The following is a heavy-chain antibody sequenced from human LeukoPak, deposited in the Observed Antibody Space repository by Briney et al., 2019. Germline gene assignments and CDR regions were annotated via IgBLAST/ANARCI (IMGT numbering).Heavy chain of an antibody. CDR2: IYPGDSDT. D-gene: IGHD6-13*01. CDR3: ARGGIAAAGRSGRSRMDV. V-gene: IGHV5-51*01. CDR1: GYSFTSYW. Sequence: GESLQISCKGSGYSFTSYWIGWVRQMPGKGLEWMGIIYPGDSDTRYSPSFQGQVTISADKSISTAYLQWSSLKASDTAMYYCARGGIAAAGRSGRSRMDVWGQGTTVTVSS. J-gene: IGHJ6*02.